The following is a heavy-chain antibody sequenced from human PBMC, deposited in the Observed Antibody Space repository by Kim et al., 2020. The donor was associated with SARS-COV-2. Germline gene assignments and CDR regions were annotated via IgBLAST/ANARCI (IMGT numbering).Heavy chain of an antibody. Sequence: SETLSLTCAVYGGSFSGYYWSWIRQPPGKGLEWIGEINHSGSTNYNPSLKSRVTVSVDTSKNQFSLKLSSVTAADTAVYYCARARVRGVIRSFDYWGQGTLVTVSS. D-gene: IGHD3-10*01. CDR3: ARARVRGVIRSFDY. V-gene: IGHV4-34*01. CDR2: INHSGST. J-gene: IGHJ4*02. CDR1: GGSFSGYY.